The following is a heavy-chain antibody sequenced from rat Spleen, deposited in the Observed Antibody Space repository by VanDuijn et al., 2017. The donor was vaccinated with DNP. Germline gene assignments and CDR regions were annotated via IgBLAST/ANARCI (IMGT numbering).Heavy chain of an antibody. D-gene: IGHD1-7*01. CDR3: ARWTRYFDY. CDR1: GYSITSNY. CDR2: INYSGRT. Sequence: EVQLQESGSGLVKPSQSLSLTCSVTGYSITSNYWGWIRQFPGNKMEWIGYINYSGRTGYNPSLKSRISITRDTSKNHFFLHLNSVTIEDTATYYCARWTRYFDYWGQGVMVTVSS. J-gene: IGHJ2*01. V-gene: IGHV3-1*01.